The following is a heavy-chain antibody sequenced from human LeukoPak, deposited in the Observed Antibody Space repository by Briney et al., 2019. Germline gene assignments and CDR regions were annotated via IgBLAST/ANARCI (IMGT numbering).Heavy chain of an antibody. D-gene: IGHD3-10*01. Sequence: GGSLRLSCAASGFTVGSNYMSWVRQAPGKGLEWVSVIYSGGSTYYADSVKGRFTISRDNSKNTLYLQMNSLRAEDTAVYYCARGGSGSYNGAFDIWGQGTMVTVSS. CDR2: IYSGGST. J-gene: IGHJ3*02. V-gene: IGHV3-66*01. CDR1: GFTVGSNY. CDR3: ARGGSGSYNGAFDI.